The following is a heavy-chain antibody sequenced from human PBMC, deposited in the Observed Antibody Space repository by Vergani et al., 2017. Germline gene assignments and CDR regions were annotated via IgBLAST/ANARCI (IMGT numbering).Heavy chain of an antibody. CDR1: GFTFGDYA. Sequence: VQLVESGGGLVKPGGSLRLSCTASGFTFGDYAMSWVRQAPGKGLEWVGFIRSKAYGGTTEYAASVKGRFTISRDDSKSIAYLQMNSLKTEDTAVYYCTRERNDYGDYYYYGMDVWGQGTTVTVSS. CDR3: TRERNDYGDYYYYGMDV. V-gene: IGHV3-49*04. J-gene: IGHJ6*02. D-gene: IGHD4-17*01. CDR2: IRSKAYGGTT.